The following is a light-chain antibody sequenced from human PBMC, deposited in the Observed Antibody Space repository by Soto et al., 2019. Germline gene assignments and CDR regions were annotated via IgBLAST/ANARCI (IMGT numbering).Light chain of an antibody. CDR3: QQYNNWPFPSWT. Sequence: EIVMTQAAATLSVSRGERATLSCRASQSVSSNLAWYQQKPGQAPRLLIYGASTRATGIPARFSGSGSGTEFTLSISSLPSEDFAVYYCQQYNNWPFPSWTFGQGTTVEIK. CDR2: GAS. J-gene: IGKJ1*01. CDR1: QSVSSN. V-gene: IGKV3-15*01.